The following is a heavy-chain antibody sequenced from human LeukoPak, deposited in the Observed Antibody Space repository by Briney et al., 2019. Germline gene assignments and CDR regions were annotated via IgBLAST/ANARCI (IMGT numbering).Heavy chain of an antibody. CDR2: ISSSGSTI. CDR3: ARASVRYGIIDY. CDR1: GFTFSSYE. D-gene: IGHD5-18*01. Sequence: GGSLRLSCAASGFTFSSYEMNWVRQAPGKGLEWVSYISSSGSTIYYADSVKGRFTISRDNAKSSLYLQMNSLRAEDTAVYYCARASVRYGIIDYWGQGTLVTVSS. J-gene: IGHJ4*02. V-gene: IGHV3-48*03.